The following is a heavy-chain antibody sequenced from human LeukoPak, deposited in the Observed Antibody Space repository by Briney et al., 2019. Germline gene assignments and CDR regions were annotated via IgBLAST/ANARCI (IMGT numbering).Heavy chain of an antibody. CDR3: ARHETGGSYPLKY. J-gene: IGHJ4*02. Sequence: KTSETLSLTCTVSGGSMSSYYWSWIRQPPGKGLEWIAYMYYGGNTDYNPSLKSRVTISIDTSNNQFSLKLSSVTAADTAMYYCARHETGGSYPLKYWGQGLLVTVSS. V-gene: IGHV4-59*08. CDR2: MYYGGNT. CDR1: GGSMSSYY. D-gene: IGHD1-26*01.